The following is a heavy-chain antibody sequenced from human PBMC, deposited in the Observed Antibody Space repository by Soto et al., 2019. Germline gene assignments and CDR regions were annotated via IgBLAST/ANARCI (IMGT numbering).Heavy chain of an antibody. Sequence: QVQLQESGPGLVKPSQTLSLTCTVSGGSISSGDYYWSWIRQPPGKGLEWIGYIYYSGSTYYNPSRTXXVXIXXDTSKNQFSLKLSSVTAADTAVYYCARVWQWWFDPWGQGTLVTVSS. J-gene: IGHJ5*02. V-gene: IGHV4-30-4*01. D-gene: IGHD6-19*01. CDR3: ARVWQWWFDP. CDR1: GGSISSGDYY. CDR2: IYYSGST.